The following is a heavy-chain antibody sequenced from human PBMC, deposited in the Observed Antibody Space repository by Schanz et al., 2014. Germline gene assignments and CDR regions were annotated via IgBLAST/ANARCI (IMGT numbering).Heavy chain of an antibody. Sequence: EVQLVESGGGLVQPGGSLRLSCSASGFTFSSYSMYWVRQAPGKGLEYVSVISSNGGSTDFADSVKGRFTISRDNSKNTLYLQMKSLRVEDTAVYYCVKDPDKYNWNDVEGMDVWGKGTTVTVSS. J-gene: IGHJ6*04. D-gene: IGHD1-1*01. V-gene: IGHV3-64D*06. CDR3: VKDPDKYNWNDVEGMDV. CDR1: GFTFSSYS. CDR2: ISSNGGST.